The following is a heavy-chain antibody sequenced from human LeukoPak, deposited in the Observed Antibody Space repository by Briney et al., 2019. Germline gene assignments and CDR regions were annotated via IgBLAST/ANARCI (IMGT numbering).Heavy chain of an antibody. CDR3: ARYRIAAASNWFDP. V-gene: IGHV1-18*01. J-gene: IGHJ5*02. CDR1: GYTFTSYG. CDR2: ISAYNGNT. Sequence: GASVEVSCKASGYTFTSYGISWVRQAPGQGLEWMGWISAYNGNTNYAQKLQGRVTMTTDTSTSTAYMELRSLRSDDTAVYYCARYRIAAASNWFDPWGQGTLVTVSS. D-gene: IGHD6-13*01.